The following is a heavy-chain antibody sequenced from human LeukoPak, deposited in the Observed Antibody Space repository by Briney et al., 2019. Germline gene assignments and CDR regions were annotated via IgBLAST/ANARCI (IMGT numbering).Heavy chain of an antibody. V-gene: IGHV4-59*01. CDR2: IYYSGST. Sequence: NPSETLSLTCTVSGGSISSYYWSWIRQPPGKRLEWIGYIYYSGSTNYNPSLKSRVTISVDTSKNQFSLKLSSVTAADTAVYYCARRGPYSGYDYDYWGQGTLVTVSS. CDR3: ARRGPYSGYDYDY. D-gene: IGHD5-12*01. CDR1: GGSISSYY. J-gene: IGHJ4*02.